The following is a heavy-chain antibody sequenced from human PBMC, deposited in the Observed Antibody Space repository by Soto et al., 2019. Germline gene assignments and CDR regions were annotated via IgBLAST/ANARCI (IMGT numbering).Heavy chain of an antibody. CDR1: GFTFSSYW. Sequence: GSLRLSCAASGFTFSSYWMSWVRQAPGKGLEWVANIKQDGSEKYYVDSVKGRFTISRDNAKNSLYLQMNSLRAENTAVYYCAREDIVVVVAAREEDYYYYGMDVWGQGTTVTVSS. J-gene: IGHJ6*02. CDR3: AREDIVVVVAAREEDYYYYGMDV. CDR2: IKQDGSEK. D-gene: IGHD2-15*01. V-gene: IGHV3-7*03.